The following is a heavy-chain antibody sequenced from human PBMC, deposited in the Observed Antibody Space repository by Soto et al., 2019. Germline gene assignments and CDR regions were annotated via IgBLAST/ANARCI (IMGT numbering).Heavy chain of an antibody. V-gene: IGHV1-3*01. CDR2: INAGNGNT. CDR1: GYTFTSYA. CDR3: ARDRAVVRGVISHYYYCGMDV. D-gene: IGHD3-10*01. Sequence: GASVKVSCKASGYTFTSYAMHWVRQAPGQRLEWMGWINAGNGNTKYSQKFQGRVTITRDTSASTAYMELSSLRSEDTAVYYCARDRAVVRGVISHYYYCGMDVWGQGTTVTVSS. J-gene: IGHJ6*02.